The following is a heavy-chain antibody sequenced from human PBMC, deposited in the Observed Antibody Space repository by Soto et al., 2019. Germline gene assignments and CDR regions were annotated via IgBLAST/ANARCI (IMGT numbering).Heavy chain of an antibody. V-gene: IGHV4-39*01. CDR1: GGSISSSSYY. CDR2: IYYSGST. D-gene: IGHD5-12*01. J-gene: IGHJ4*02. Sequence: SETLSLTCTVSGGSISSSSYYWGWIRQPPGKGLEWIGSIYYSGSTYYNPSLKSRVTISVDTSKNQFSLKLSSVTAADTAVYYCARHSGYDGVDYWGQGTLVTVSS. CDR3: ARHSGYDGVDY.